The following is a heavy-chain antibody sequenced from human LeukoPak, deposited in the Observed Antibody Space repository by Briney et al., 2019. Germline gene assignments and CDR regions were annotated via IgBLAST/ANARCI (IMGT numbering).Heavy chain of an antibody. CDR1: GFTFSSYS. CDR2: ISSSSSTI. CDR3: ARKSLYSSGWDFDY. J-gene: IGHJ4*02. V-gene: IGHV3-48*01. Sequence: GGSLRLSCAASGFTFSSYSMNWVRQAPGKGLEWVSYISSSSSTIYYADSVKGRFTISRDNAKNPLYLQMNSLRAEDTAVYYCARKSLYSSGWDFDYWGQGTLVTVSS. D-gene: IGHD6-19*01.